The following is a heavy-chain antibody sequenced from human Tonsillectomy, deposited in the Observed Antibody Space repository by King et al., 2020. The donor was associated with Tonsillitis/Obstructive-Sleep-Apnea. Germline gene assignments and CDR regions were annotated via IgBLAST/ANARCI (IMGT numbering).Heavy chain of an antibody. CDR3: AGVGGKDAFDI. CDR1: GFTFSDYA. J-gene: IGHJ3*02. Sequence: VQLVESGEGLVQPGGSLRLSCAASGFTFSDYAMHWVRQAPGKGLEYVSAISSNGDFTYYADSVQGRFTISRDNSKNTLYLQMGSLRAEDMAVYYCAGVGGKDAFDIWGQGTMVTVSS. V-gene: IGHV3-64*02. CDR2: ISSNGDFT.